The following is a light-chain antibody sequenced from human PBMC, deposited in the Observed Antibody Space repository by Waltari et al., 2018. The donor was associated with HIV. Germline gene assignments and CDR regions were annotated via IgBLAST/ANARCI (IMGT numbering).Light chain of an antibody. CDR1: TLGEQY. V-gene: IGLV3-1*01. CDR3: QVWDISTASFV. J-gene: IGLJ1*01. Sequence: SYDLTQPPSVSVSPGQTARISCSGKTLGEQYVSWYQQKPGQAPVLVMHKDTERPSGISNRFSGSTSATTATLIISGTQFVDEADYFCQVWDISTASFVFGTGTKVTVL. CDR2: KDT.